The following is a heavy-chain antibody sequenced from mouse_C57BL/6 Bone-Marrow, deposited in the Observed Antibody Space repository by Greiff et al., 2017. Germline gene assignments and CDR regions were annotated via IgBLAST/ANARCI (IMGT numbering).Heavy chain of an antibody. CDR1: GYAFSSYW. J-gene: IGHJ2*01. V-gene: IGHV1-80*01. CDR2: IYPGDGDT. Sequence: QVQLKESGAELVKPGASVKISCKASGYAFSSYWMNWVKQRPGKGLEWIGQIYPGDGDTNYNGKFKGKATLTADKSSSTAYMQLSSLTSEDSAVYFCARSKYYGSSRYYCDDGGQGTTLTVSS. CDR3: ARSKYYGSSRYYCDD. D-gene: IGHD1-1*01.